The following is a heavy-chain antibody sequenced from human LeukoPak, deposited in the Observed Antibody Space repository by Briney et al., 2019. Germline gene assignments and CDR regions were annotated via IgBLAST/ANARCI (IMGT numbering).Heavy chain of an antibody. V-gene: IGHV1-3*01. CDR3: ARDYGSGRLFYFDY. J-gene: IGHJ4*02. D-gene: IGHD6-19*01. CDR2: INAGNGNT. CDR1: GYTFTSYA. Sequence: ASVKVSCKASGYTFTSYAMHWVRQAPGQRLEWMGWINAGNGNTKYSQKFQGRVTITRDTSASAAYMELSSLRSEDTAVYYCARDYGSGRLFYFDYWGQGTLVTVSS.